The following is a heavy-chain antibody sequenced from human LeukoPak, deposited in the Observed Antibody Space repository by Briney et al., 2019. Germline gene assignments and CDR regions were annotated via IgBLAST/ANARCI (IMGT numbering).Heavy chain of an antibody. Sequence: GGSLRLSCAASGFTFSTYAMNWVRQAPDKGLEWVSGIGVSGRSTYYADSVKGRFSLSRDNSKNTLYLEMNSLRAEDSAVYYCARPRESRYFDFWGQGTLVTVSS. CDR3: ARPRESRYFDF. CDR2: IGVSGRST. V-gene: IGHV3-23*01. J-gene: IGHJ4*02. CDR1: GFTFSTYA.